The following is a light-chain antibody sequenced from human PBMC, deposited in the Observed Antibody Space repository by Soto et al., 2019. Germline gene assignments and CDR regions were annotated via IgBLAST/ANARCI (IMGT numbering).Light chain of an antibody. CDR3: QQYYSTPWT. J-gene: IGKJ1*01. V-gene: IGKV4-1*01. CDR2: WAS. CDR1: QSVLYSSNNKNN. Sequence: DIVMTQSPDSLAVSLGERATINCKSSQSVLYSSNNKNNLAWYQQKPGQPPKLLIYWASTPESGVPDRFSGSGSGTDFTLTISSLQAEDVAVYYCQQYYSTPWTFGQGTKVEIK.